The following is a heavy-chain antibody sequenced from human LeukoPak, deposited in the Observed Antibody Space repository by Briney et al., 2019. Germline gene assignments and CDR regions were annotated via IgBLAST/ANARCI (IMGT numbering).Heavy chain of an antibody. CDR1: GFTVSSNY. D-gene: IGHD3-10*01. J-gene: IGHJ3*02. CDR3: AGSGYYTSTVDAFDI. V-gene: IGHV3-53*01. CDR2: IYSGGST. Sequence: PGGSLRLSCAASGFTVSSNYMSWVRQAPGKGLEWVSVIYSGGSTYYADSVKGRFTISRDNSKNTLYLQMNSLRAEDTAVYYCAGSGYYTSTVDAFDIWGQGTMVTVSS.